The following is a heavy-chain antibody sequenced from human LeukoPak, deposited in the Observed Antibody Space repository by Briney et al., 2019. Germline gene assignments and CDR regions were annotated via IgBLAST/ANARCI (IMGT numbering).Heavy chain of an antibody. D-gene: IGHD6-13*01. J-gene: IGHJ5*02. CDR3: AKGVGIAAAGTNNWFDP. CDR1: GFTFTTYS. V-gene: IGHV3-48*04. Sequence: PGGSLRLSCAASGFTFTTYSMTWVRQAPGKGPEWVSYISSSSSTIYYADSVKGRFTISRDNAKNSLYLQMNSLRAEDTAVYYCAKGVGIAAAGTNNWFDPWGQGTLVTVSS. CDR2: ISSSSSTI.